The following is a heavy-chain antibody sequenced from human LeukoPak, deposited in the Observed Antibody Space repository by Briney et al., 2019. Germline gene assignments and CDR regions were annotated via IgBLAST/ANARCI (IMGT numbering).Heavy chain of an antibody. CDR1: GGSISSYY. Sequence: SETLSLTCTVSGGSISSYYWSWIRQPAGKGLEWIGRIYTSGSTNYNPSLKSRVTMSVDTSKNQFSLKLSSVTAADTAVYYCARLAPFKLGGLGWFDPWGQGTLVTVSS. CDR3: ARLAPFKLGGLGWFDP. V-gene: IGHV4-4*07. D-gene: IGHD3-16*01. J-gene: IGHJ5*02. CDR2: IYTSGST.